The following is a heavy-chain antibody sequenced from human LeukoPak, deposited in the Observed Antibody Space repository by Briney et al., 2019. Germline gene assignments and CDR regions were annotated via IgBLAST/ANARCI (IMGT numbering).Heavy chain of an antibody. V-gene: IGHV1-69*13. Sequence: SVKVSCKASGGTFSSYATSWVRQAPGQGLEWMGGIIPIFGTANYAQKFQGRVTITADESTSTAYMELSSLRSEDTAVYYCARDLTGTTYSWGQGTLVTVSS. CDR2: IIPIFGTA. J-gene: IGHJ5*02. CDR3: ARDLTGTTYS. D-gene: IGHD1-7*01. CDR1: GGTFSSYA.